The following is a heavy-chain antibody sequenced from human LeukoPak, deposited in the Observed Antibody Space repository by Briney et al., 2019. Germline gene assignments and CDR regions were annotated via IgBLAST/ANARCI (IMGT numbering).Heavy chain of an antibody. Sequence: GGSLRLSCAASGFTFSSYAMSWVRQAPGKGLEWVSVIYSGGSTYYADSVKGRFTISRDNSKNTLYLQMNSLRAEDTAVYYCARDLYYGSGGSFDYWGQGTLVTVSS. D-gene: IGHD3-10*01. CDR2: IYSGGST. CDR3: ARDLYYGSGGSFDY. J-gene: IGHJ4*02. V-gene: IGHV3-53*01. CDR1: GFTFSSYA.